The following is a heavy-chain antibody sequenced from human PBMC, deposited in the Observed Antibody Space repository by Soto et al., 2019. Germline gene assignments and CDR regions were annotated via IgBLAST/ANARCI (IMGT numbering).Heavy chain of an antibody. D-gene: IGHD2-8*01. CDR1: GFTFTSSA. Sequence: SVKVSCKASGFTFTSSAFQWVRQARGQRLEWIGWIAVGSGYTNYAQRFQDRVTLTRDMSTATTYMELSRLTSEDTAIYYCAADATAWQQMVPSHYWGQGTLVTASS. CDR3: AADATAWQQMVPSHY. J-gene: IGHJ4*02. CDR2: IAVGSGYT. V-gene: IGHV1-58*01.